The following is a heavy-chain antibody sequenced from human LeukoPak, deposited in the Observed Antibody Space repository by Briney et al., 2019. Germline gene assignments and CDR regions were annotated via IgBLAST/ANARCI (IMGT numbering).Heavy chain of an antibody. D-gene: IGHD3-10*01. V-gene: IGHV1-8*01. CDR2: VNPNSGNA. CDR3: ARVAREQGDASRSYYSFHYYYYHMDV. CDR1: GYTFTTSD. Sequence: ASVKVSCKASGYTFTTSDINWVRQAPGQGLQWMGWVNPNSGNADYAQKFQGRVTLTRDMSTSTDYLELSSLRSEDTAVYYCARVAREQGDASRSYYSFHYYYYHMDVWGKGNTVTISS. J-gene: IGHJ6*03.